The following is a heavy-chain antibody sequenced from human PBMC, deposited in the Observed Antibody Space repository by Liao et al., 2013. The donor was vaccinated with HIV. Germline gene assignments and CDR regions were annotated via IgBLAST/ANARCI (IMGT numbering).Heavy chain of an antibody. V-gene: IGHV4-34*01. CDR1: GGSFSGYY. Sequence: QVQLQQWGAGLLKPSETLSLTCAVYGGSFSGYYWSWIRQPPGKGLEWIGEINHSGSTNYNPSLKSRVTISVDTSKNQFSLRLSSVTAADTAVYYCARGATVVNWYFDLWGLAPWSLSPQ. J-gene: IGHJ2*01. CDR2: INHSGST. D-gene: IGHD4-23*01. CDR3: ARGATVVNWYFDL.